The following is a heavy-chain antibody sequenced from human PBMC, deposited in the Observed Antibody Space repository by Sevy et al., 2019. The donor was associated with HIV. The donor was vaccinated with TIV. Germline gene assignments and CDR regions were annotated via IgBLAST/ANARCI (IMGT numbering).Heavy chain of an antibody. CDR2: ISRKSLGT. Sequence: GGSLRLSCAASGLTFNKFAMSWVRQAPGKGLEWVSAISRKSLGTYYADPVKGRFSISRDDSKNMLYLQMSSLRGDDTAVYYCAKEGNNSPDKFDSWGQGTLVTVSS. V-gene: IGHV3-23*01. CDR1: GLTFNKFA. D-gene: IGHD1-1*01. J-gene: IGHJ4*02. CDR3: AKEGNNSPDKFDS.